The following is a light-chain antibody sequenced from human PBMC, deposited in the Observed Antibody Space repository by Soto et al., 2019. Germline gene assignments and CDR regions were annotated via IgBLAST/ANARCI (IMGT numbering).Light chain of an antibody. CDR3: SSYTSSSTWV. J-gene: IGLJ3*02. CDR1: SSDVGGYKY. CDR2: EVI. V-gene: IGLV2-14*01. Sequence: QSALTQPASVSGSPGQSITISCTGTSSDVGGYKYVSWYQQHPGKAPKLMIYEVINRPSGVSDRLSGSKSGNTASLTISGLQAEDEADYYCSSYTSSSTWVFGGGTKLTVL.